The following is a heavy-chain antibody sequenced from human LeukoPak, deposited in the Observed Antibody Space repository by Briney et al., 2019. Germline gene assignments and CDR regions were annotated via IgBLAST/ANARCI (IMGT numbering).Heavy chain of an antibody. CDR1: GFTFSSYA. D-gene: IGHD3-22*01. CDR2: ISGSGGST. J-gene: IGHJ4*02. Sequence: HAGGSLRLFCAASGFTFSSYAMSWVRQAPGKGLEWVSAISGSGGSTYYADSVKGRFTISRDNSKNTLYLQMNSLRAEDTAVYYCAKYEAHYYDSSGYFGWGQGTLVTVSS. CDR3: AKYEAHYYDSSGYFG. V-gene: IGHV3-23*01.